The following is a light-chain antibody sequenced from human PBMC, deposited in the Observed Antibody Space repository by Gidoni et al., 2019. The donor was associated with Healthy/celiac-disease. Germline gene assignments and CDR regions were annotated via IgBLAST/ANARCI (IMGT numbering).Light chain of an antibody. CDR2: DNN. CDR1: SSNIRNNY. V-gene: IGLV1-51*01. Sequence: QSVFTQPPSVSAAPGQKVTISCSGSSSNIRNNYVSWYQQLPGTAPKLLIYDNNKRPSGIPDRFSGSKSGTSATLGITGLQTGDEADYYCGTWDSSLSAGLFGTGTKVTVL. CDR3: GTWDSSLSAGL. J-gene: IGLJ1*01.